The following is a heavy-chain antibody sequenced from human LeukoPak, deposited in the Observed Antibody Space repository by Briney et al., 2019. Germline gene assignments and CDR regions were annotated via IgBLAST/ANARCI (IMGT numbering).Heavy chain of an antibody. V-gene: IGHV3-20*04. Sequence: GGSLRLSCAASGFTFDDYGMSWVRQAPGKGLEWVSGINWNGGSTGYADSVKGRFTISRDNAKNSLYLQMNSLRAEDTAVYYCARGDYYGSGSYYWGQGTLVTVSS. J-gene: IGHJ4*02. CDR2: INWNGGST. CDR1: GFTFDDYG. CDR3: ARGDYYGSGSYY. D-gene: IGHD3-10*01.